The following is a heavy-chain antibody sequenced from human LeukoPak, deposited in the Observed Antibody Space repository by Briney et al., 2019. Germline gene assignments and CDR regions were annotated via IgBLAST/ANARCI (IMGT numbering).Heavy chain of an antibody. Sequence: GSSVKVSCKASGGTFSSYAISWVRLAPGQGLEWMGRIIPIFDTANYARKFQGRVTITTDESTSTAYMELSSLRSEDTAVYYCARDQRYDILEPYYYMDVWGKGTTVTVSS. J-gene: IGHJ6*03. CDR1: GGTFSSYA. CDR3: ARDQRYDILEPYYYMDV. CDR2: IIPIFDTA. D-gene: IGHD3-9*01. V-gene: IGHV1-69*05.